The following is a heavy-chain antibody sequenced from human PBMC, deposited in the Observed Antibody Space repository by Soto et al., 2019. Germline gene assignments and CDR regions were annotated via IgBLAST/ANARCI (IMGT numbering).Heavy chain of an antibody. CDR1: GGTFSSYA. J-gene: IGHJ6*02. Sequence: GASVKVSCKASGGTFSSYAISWVRQAPGQGLEWMGGIIPIFGTANYAQKFQGRVTITADESTSTAYMELSSLRSEDTAVYYCASRGLSGSYYSSYYGMDVWGQGTTVTVSS. CDR3: ASRGLSGSYYSSYYGMDV. D-gene: IGHD3-10*01. V-gene: IGHV1-69*13. CDR2: IIPIFGTA.